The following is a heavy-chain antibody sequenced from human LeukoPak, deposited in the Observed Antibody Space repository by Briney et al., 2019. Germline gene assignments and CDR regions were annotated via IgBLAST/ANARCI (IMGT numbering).Heavy chain of an antibody. CDR2: IYYSGST. Sequence: SETLSLTCTVSGGSISSGDYYWGWIRQPPGKGLEWIGYIYYSGSTYYNPSVKSQVTISVDTSKNQFSLKLSSVTAADTAVYYCARHEPPTPDRGFPYYFDYWGQGTLVTVSS. D-gene: IGHD3-22*01. J-gene: IGHJ4*02. V-gene: IGHV4-39*01. CDR3: ARHEPPTPDRGFPYYFDY. CDR1: GGSISSGDYY.